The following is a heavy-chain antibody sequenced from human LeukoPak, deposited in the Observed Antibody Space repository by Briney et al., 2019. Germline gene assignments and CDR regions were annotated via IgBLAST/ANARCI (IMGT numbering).Heavy chain of an antibody. Sequence: SQILSLTCTVSGGSISSGGYYWSWIRQPPGKGLEWIGYIYHSGSTYYNPSLKSRVTISVDRSKNQFSLKLSSVTAADTAMYYCARQSWVTGYFDYWGQGTLVTVSS. CDR3: ARQSWVTGYFDY. CDR2: IYHSGST. J-gene: IGHJ4*02. V-gene: IGHV4-30-2*01. D-gene: IGHD1-14*01. CDR1: GGSISSGGYY.